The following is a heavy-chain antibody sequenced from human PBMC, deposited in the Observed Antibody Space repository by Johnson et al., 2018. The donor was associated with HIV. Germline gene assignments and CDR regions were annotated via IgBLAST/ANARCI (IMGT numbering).Heavy chain of an antibody. CDR3: AKSTYYNFWSGYYEKEVNDAFDV. V-gene: IGHV3-20*04. Sequence: VQLLESGGRVVRPGGSLRLSCAASGFIFDDYGMSWVRQAPGKGLEWVSGINWNGGGTGYADSVKGRFTISRDNSKNTLYLQMNRLRAEDTAVYYCAKSTYYNFWSGYYEKEVNDAFDVWGQGTMVTVSS. J-gene: IGHJ3*01. CDR2: INWNGGGT. CDR1: GFIFDDYG. D-gene: IGHD3-3*01.